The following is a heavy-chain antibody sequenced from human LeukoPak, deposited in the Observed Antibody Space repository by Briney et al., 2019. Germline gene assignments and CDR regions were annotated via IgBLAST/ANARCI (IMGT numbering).Heavy chain of an antibody. CDR3: ARRPGITASREPYFDY. Sequence: SGGSLRLSCAASGFTFSSYAMSWVRQAPGKGLEWVAIISYDGNNKYYADSVKGRFTISRDNSKNTLYLQMNSLRAEDTAVYYCARRPGITASREPYFDYWGQGTLVTVSS. D-gene: IGHD6-13*01. V-gene: IGHV3-30-3*01. J-gene: IGHJ4*02. CDR1: GFTFSSYA. CDR2: ISYDGNNK.